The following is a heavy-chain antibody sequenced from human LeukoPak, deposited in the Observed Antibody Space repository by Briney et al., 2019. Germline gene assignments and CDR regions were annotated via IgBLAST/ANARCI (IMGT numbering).Heavy chain of an antibody. J-gene: IGHJ4*02. V-gene: IGHV1-2*02. D-gene: IGHD6-13*01. CDR3: ARDWSGGAAAVYY. CDR2: INPNNGGT. CDR1: GYTFTGYY. Sequence: GASVKVSCKASGYTFTGYYMHWVRQAPGQGLEWMGWINPNNGGTNYAQKCQGRVTMTRDTSINTAYMELSRLRSDDTAVYHCARDWSGGAAAVYYWGQGTLVTVSS.